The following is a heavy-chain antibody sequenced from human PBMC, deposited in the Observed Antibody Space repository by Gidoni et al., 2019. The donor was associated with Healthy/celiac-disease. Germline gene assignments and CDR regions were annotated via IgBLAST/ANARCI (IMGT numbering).Heavy chain of an antibody. CDR2: IYYSGST. CDR3: ARDAYGGNYPYYMDY. CDR1: GGSLSSGGYY. Sequence: HVKLQASCPGLVKPSQTLSLACAVSGGSLSSGGYYWSWLRQHPGEGRVWIGYIYYSGSTYYNPSLTGRVNISVDMSKNEFSLKLSSVTAADTAVYYGARDAYGGNYPYYMDYWGQGTLVTVSS. J-gene: IGHJ4*02. D-gene: IGHD3-22*01. V-gene: IGHV4-31*11.